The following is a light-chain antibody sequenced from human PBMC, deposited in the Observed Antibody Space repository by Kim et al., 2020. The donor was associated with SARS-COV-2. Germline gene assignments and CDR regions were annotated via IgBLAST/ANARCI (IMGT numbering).Light chain of an antibody. J-gene: IGLJ1*01. CDR2: RDS. CDR3: QVWDSSTGV. V-gene: IGLV3-9*01. Sequence: SVALGQTARITCGGNNIGSKNVHWYQQKPGQAPVLVIYRDSNRPSGIPERFSGSNSGNTATLTISRAQAGDEADYYCQVWDSSTGVLGTGTKVTVL. CDR1: NIGSKN.